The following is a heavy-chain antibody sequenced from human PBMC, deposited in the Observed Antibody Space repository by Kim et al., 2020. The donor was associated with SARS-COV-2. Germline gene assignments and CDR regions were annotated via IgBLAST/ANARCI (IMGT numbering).Heavy chain of an antibody. CDR2: IYYSGST. V-gene: IGHV4-59*01. Sequence: SETLSLTCTVSGGSISSYYWSWIRQPPGKGLEWIGYIYYSGSTDYNPPLKSRVPISVDTSKNQFSLKLSSVTAADTAVYYCASTPLTADENAFDIWGQGTMVTVSS. J-gene: IGHJ3*02. CDR1: GGSISSYY. CDR3: ASTPLTADENAFDI.